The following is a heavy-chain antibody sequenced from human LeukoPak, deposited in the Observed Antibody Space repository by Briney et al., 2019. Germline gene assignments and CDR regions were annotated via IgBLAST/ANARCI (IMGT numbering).Heavy chain of an antibody. CDR2: ISGSGGST. CDR3: ARVRYSGYGLALSYYYYYMDV. D-gene: IGHD5-12*01. J-gene: IGHJ6*03. V-gene: IGHV3-23*01. CDR1: GFTFSSYG. Sequence: PGGSLRLSCAASGFTFSSYGMSWVRQAPGKGLEWVSAISGSGGSTYYADSVKGRFTISRDNSKNTLYLQMNSLRAEDTAVYYCARVRYSGYGLALSYYYYYMDVWGKGTTVTISS.